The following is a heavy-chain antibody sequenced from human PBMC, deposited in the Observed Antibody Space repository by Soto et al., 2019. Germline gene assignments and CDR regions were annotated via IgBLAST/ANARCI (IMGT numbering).Heavy chain of an antibody. Sequence: QLQLQESGSGLVKPSQTLSLTCAVSGGSISSGGYSWSWIRQPPGKGLEWIGYIYHSGSTYYKPSIKSRVTLSVERSKNQFSVKLSSVTAADTPGYYCARVPDRWGQGALVTVSS. V-gene: IGHV4-30-2*01. CDR3: ARVPDR. CDR2: IYHSGST. D-gene: IGHD2-2*01. J-gene: IGHJ5*02. CDR1: GGSISSGGYS.